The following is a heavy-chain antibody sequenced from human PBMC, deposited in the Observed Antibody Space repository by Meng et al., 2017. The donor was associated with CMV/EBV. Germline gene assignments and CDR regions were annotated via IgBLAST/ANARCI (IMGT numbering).Heavy chain of an antibody. CDR3: ARAGRSSSRPIDY. CDR1: GFSFSSYS. D-gene: IGHD6-13*01. Sequence: GGSLRLSCAASGFSFSSYSMSWVRQAPGKGLEWVSSISGSSSYIYHADSVKGRFTISRDNAKNSLYLQMNSLRVEDTAVYYCARAGRSSSRPIDYWGQGTLVTVSS. CDR2: ISGSSSYI. V-gene: IGHV3-21*01. J-gene: IGHJ4*02.